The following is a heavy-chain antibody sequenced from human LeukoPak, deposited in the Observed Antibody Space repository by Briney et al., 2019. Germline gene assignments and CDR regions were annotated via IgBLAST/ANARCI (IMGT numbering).Heavy chain of an antibody. CDR1: GYIFTDYY. D-gene: IGHD1-1*01. V-gene: IGHV1-2*02. Sequence: GASVKVSCKASGYIFTDYYMHWVRQAPGEGLEWRGWINPKSDGTKYAQNFQGRVTMTGDTSTSTDYMDVSSLTSDDTAMFFCARDPPGTTAFDLWGQGTMVTVSS. CDR2: INPKSDGT. J-gene: IGHJ3*01. CDR3: ARDPPGTTAFDL.